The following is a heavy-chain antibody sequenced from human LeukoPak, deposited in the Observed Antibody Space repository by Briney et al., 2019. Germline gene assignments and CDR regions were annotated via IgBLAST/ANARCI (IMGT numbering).Heavy chain of an antibody. V-gene: IGHV4-61*02. CDR2: IYTSGST. J-gene: IGHJ4*02. D-gene: IGHD1-26*01. CDR3: AREEGATYHFHH. Sequence: PSETLSLTCTVSGGSISSGNYYWSWIRQPAGKGLEWIGRIYTSGSTNYNPSLKSRVTISVDTSKNQFSLKLSSVTAADTAVYYCAREEGATYHFHHWGQGTLVTVSS. CDR1: GGSISSGNYY.